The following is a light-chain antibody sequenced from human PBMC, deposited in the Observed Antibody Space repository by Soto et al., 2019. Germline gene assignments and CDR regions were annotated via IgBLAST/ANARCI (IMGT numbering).Light chain of an antibody. J-gene: IGLJ2*01. CDR1: SSNIGAGYD. Sequence: QSVLTQPPSVSGAPGQRVTISCTGSSSNIGAGYDVHWYQQLPGTAPKLLIYGNSNRPSGVPDRFSGSKSGTSASLAITGLQAEDEADYYCQSYDSSLWGVFGGGTKLNVL. CDR3: QSYDSSLWGV. V-gene: IGLV1-40*01. CDR2: GNS.